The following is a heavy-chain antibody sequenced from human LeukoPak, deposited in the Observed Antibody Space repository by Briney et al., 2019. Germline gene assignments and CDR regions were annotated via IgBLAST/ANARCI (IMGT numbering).Heavy chain of an antibody. CDR3: ARLIAAAGTRYDY. D-gene: IGHD6-13*01. Sequence: SQTLSLTCTVSRGSITTYYWTWIRQPPGKGLGWIGYLYYSGSTNYNPSLKSRVTISVDTSKNQFSLKLSSVAAADTAVYYCARLIAAAGTRYDYWGQGTLVTVSS. CDR2: LYYSGST. J-gene: IGHJ4*02. CDR1: RGSITTYY. V-gene: IGHV4-59*08.